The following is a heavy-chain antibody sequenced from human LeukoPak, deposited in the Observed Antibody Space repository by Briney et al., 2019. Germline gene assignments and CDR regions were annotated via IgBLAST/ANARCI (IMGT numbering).Heavy chain of an antibody. V-gene: IGHV3-9*01. CDR3: AKNLAAYGFGAATPVDY. Sequence: GGSLRLSCAASGFTFDDYAMRWVRQAPGKGLEWVSGISWNSGSIGYADSVKDRFTISRDNSKNTLYLQMNSLRAEDTAVYYCAKNLAAYGFGAATPVDYWGQGTLVTVSS. CDR2: ISWNSGSI. D-gene: IGHD2-15*01. CDR1: GFTFDDYA. J-gene: IGHJ4*02.